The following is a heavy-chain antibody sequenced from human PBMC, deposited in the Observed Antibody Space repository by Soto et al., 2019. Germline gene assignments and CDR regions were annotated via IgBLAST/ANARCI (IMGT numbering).Heavy chain of an antibody. CDR3: ARNVVSSGSPRWFET. J-gene: IGHJ5*02. CDR2: IWYDGTAT. CDR1: GFTLSNYG. Sequence: QVQLVESGGGVVQPGRSLTLSCVASGFTLSNYGMNWVRQAPGKGLEWVAVIWYDGTATYSADSVKGRFSISRDNAKNDLLLQLSSLRAEDTAVYYCARNVVSSGSPRWFETLGQGTLVTVSS. V-gene: IGHV3-33*01. D-gene: IGHD2-21*01.